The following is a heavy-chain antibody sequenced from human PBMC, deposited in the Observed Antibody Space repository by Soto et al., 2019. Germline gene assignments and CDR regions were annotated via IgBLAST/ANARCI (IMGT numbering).Heavy chain of an antibody. Sequence: QVQLVESGGGVVQPGRSPRLSCAASGFTFSSYGMHWVRQAPGKGLDWVTVISYDGNIAYYADSVKGRFTSSRDNYKNTLYLQMNSLRTADKAIYYCAKEGPITNWYFDYWGQGTLVTVSS. V-gene: IGHV3-30*18. CDR2: ISYDGNIA. CDR1: GFTFSSYG. J-gene: IGHJ4*02. D-gene: IGHD1-1*01. CDR3: AKEGPITNWYFDY.